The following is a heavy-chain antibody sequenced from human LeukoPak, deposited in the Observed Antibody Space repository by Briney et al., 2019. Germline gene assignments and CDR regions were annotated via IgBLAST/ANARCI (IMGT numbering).Heavy chain of an antibody. Sequence: GGTLRLSCAASGFTFTHYGMNWVRQAPGKGLEWVSAISGSGGSTYYADSVKGRFTISRDSSKNTLYLQMNSLRAEDTAVYYCAKDIGFGELLPYFDYWGQGTLVTVSS. CDR1: GFTFTHYG. J-gene: IGHJ4*02. CDR2: ISGSGGST. D-gene: IGHD3-10*01. V-gene: IGHV3-23*01. CDR3: AKDIGFGELLPYFDY.